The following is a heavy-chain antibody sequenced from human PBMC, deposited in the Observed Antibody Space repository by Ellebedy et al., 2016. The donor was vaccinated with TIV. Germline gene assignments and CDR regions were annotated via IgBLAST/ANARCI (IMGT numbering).Heavy chain of an antibody. CDR1: GGSISSGDYY. CDR2: INHSGST. J-gene: IGHJ4*02. CDR3: ARGLGAIGDY. D-gene: IGHD3-16*01. Sequence: SETLSLXXTVSGGSISSGDYYWSWIRQPPGKGLEWIGEINHSGSTNYNPSLKSRVTISVDTSKNQFSLKLSSVTAADTAVYYCARGLGAIGDYWGQGTLVTVSS. V-gene: IGHV4-39*07.